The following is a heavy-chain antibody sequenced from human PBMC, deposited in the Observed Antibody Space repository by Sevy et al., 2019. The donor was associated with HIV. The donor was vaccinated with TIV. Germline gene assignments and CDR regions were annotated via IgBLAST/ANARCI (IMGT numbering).Heavy chain of an antibody. Sequence: ASVKVSCKTSGYTFTHYRLNWVRQAPGQGLEWMGWITTYNGYTYYAQQLQGRVTITRDTSTTTTYMELRSLTSDDTAIYFCARGDYAWDYWGQRTLVTVSS. CDR2: ITTYNGYT. CDR1: GYTFTHYR. D-gene: IGHD4-17*01. CDR3: ARGDYAWDY. V-gene: IGHV1-18*01. J-gene: IGHJ4*02.